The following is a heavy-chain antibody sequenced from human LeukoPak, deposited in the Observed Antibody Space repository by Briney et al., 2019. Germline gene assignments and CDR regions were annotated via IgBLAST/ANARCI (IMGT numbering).Heavy chain of an antibody. Sequence: GGSLRLSCAVSGFSVRSNYMSWVRQPPGKGLEWVSVIYSGGATKHADSVKGRFIISRDNSKNTLYLQMNNLRAEDTAVYYCTRGMFYYGSGSDTGDYWGQGTLVTVSS. V-gene: IGHV3-66*01. J-gene: IGHJ4*02. CDR2: IYSGGAT. CDR1: GFSVRSNY. CDR3: TRGMFYYGSGSDTGDY. D-gene: IGHD3-10*01.